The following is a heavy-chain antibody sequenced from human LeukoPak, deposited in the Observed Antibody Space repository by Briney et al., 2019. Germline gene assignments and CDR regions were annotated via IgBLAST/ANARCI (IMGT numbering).Heavy chain of an antibody. D-gene: IGHD6-19*01. CDR3: ARLRYSSGWYLDY. V-gene: IGHV4-30-2*01. J-gene: IGHJ4*02. Sequence: PSETLSLTCAVSGGSISSGGYSWSWIRQPPGKGLEWIGYIYHSGSTYYNPSLKSRVTTSVDRSKNQFSLKLSSVTAADTAVYYCARLRYSSGWYLDYWGQGTLVTVSS. CDR1: GGSISSGGYS. CDR2: IYHSGST.